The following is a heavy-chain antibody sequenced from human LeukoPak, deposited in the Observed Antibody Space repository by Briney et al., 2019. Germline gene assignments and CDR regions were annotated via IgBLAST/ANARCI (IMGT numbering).Heavy chain of an antibody. J-gene: IGHJ4*02. V-gene: IGHV3-21*01. CDR1: GFTFSSYS. CDR3: ASARADYGDAFDY. CDR2: ISSSSSYI. D-gene: IGHD4-17*01. Sequence: GGSLRLSCAASGFTFSSYSMNWVRQPPGKGLEWVSSISSSSSYIYYADSVKGRFTISRDNAKNSLYLQMNSLRAEDTAVYYSASARADYGDAFDYWGQGTLVTVSS.